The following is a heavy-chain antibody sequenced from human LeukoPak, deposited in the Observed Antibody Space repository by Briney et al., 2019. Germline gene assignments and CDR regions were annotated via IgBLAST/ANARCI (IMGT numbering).Heavy chain of an antibody. V-gene: IGHV3-30*02. CDR3: AKDLPWGSGSPYLDY. Sequence: GGSLRLSCAASGFTFSSYGMHWVRQAPGKGLEGVAFIRYDGSNKYYADSVKGRFTISRDNSKNTLYLQMNSLRAEDTAVYYCAKDLPWGSGSPYLDYWGQGTLVTVSS. J-gene: IGHJ4*02. D-gene: IGHD3-10*01. CDR1: GFTFSSYG. CDR2: IRYDGSNK.